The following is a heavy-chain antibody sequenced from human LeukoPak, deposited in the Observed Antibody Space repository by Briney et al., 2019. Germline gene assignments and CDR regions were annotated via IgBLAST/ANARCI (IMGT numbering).Heavy chain of an antibody. CDR1: GFTFSDYY. Sequence: GGSLRLSCAASGFTFSDYYMSWIRQAPGKGLEWVSYISSSGSTIYYADSVKGRFTISRDNAKNSLYLQMNSLRAEDTAVYYREGGGEDLYYYYGMDVWGQGTTVTVSS. V-gene: IGHV3-11*01. J-gene: IGHJ6*02. CDR2: ISSSGSTI. CDR3: EGGGEDLYYYYGMDV. D-gene: IGHD2-21*01.